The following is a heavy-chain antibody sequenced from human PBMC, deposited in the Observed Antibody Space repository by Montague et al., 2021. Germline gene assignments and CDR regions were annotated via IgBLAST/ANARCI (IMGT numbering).Heavy chain of an antibody. CDR2: VSHGGRT. D-gene: IGHD1-26*01. CDR1: RSLINSDYY. Sequence: SETLSLTCTVSRSLINSDYYWGWIRQPPGKGLEWMGSVSHGGRTYYNPSLKSRVTISVDTSNNHFSLKLSSVTAADTAMHYCAREWDRYYYMDIWGKGTTITVSS. CDR3: AREWDRYYYMDI. J-gene: IGHJ6*03. V-gene: IGHV4-38-2*02.